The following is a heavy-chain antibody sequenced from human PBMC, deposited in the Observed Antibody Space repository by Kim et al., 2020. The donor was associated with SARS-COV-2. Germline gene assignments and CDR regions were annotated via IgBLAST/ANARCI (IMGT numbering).Heavy chain of an antibody. V-gene: IGHV4-59*01. CDR2: IYYSGST. Sequence: SETLSLTCTVSGGSISSYYWSWIRQPPGKGLEWIGYIYYSGSTNYNPSLKSRVTISVDTSKNQFSLKLSSVTAADTAVYYCARDQVGYCSGGSCYSWFDPWGQGTLVTVSS. CDR3: ARDQVGYCSGGSCYSWFDP. J-gene: IGHJ5*02. D-gene: IGHD2-15*01. CDR1: GGSISSYY.